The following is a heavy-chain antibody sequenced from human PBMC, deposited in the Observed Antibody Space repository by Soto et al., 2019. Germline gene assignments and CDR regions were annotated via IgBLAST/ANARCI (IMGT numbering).Heavy chain of an antibody. CDR3: ARDTAFIASGLFDP. CDR1: GFTFSDYF. J-gene: IGHJ5*02. D-gene: IGHD3-22*01. CDR2: ISSSASTI. Sequence: GGSLRLSCAASGFTFSDYFMSWIRQAPGKGLEWISYISSSASTIYYADSVKGRFTISRDNARNSLYLHLNSLRAEDTAVYYCARDTAFIASGLFDPWGQGTLVTVSS. V-gene: IGHV3-11*01.